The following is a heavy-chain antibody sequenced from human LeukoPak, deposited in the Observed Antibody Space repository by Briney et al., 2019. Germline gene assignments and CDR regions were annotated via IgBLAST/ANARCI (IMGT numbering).Heavy chain of an antibody. CDR1: GDSISSGNRY. D-gene: IGHD6-19*01. CDR2: FYSSGTT. Sequence: SETLSLTCTVSGDSISSGNRYWSWVRQPAGEGREWIGRFYSSGTTKYNPSLKSRVTMSADMSKNQLSLKLTSVTAADTAVYYCTREPVPWGQGTLVTVSS. J-gene: IGHJ4*02. V-gene: IGHV4-61*02. CDR3: TREPVP.